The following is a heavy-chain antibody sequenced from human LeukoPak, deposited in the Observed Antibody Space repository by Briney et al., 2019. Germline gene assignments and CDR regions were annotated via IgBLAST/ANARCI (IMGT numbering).Heavy chain of an antibody. V-gene: IGHV1-2*06. D-gene: IGHD3-22*01. CDR1: GYTFTGYY. CDR2: INPNSGDT. Sequence: ASVKVSCKASGYTFTGYYMHWVRQAPGQGLEWMGRINPNSGDTNYAQKFQGRVTMTRDTSISTAYMELSRPRSDDTAVYYCARAYYYDSSAYYFDHWGQGTLVTVSS. CDR3: ARAYYYDSSAYYFDH. J-gene: IGHJ4*02.